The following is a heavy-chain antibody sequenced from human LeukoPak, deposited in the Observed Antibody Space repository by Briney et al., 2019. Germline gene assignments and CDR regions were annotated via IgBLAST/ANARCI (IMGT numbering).Heavy chain of an antibody. Sequence: GRSLRLSCAASGFTFSDSALHWVRQAPCKGLEWVAVISSDGYNKYYSDSVKGRCTISRDNSNNTVYLQMDSLRTGDTAVYYCARGSTGYWDISYWGQGTLVTVSS. CDR3: ARGSTGYWDISY. J-gene: IGHJ4*02. CDR2: ISSDGYNK. V-gene: IGHV3-30*03. CDR1: GFTFSDSA. D-gene: IGHD5-12*01.